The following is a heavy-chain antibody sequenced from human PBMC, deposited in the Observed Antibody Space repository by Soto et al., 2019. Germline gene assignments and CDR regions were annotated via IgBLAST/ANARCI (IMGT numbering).Heavy chain of an antibody. CDR3: ARACSSTSGYYYGMDV. CDR2: IYYSGST. CDR1: GGSISSGGYY. J-gene: IGHJ6*02. V-gene: IGHV4-31*03. Sequence: ASETLSLTCTVSGGSISSGGYYWSWIRQHPGKGLEWIGYIYYSGSTYYNPSLKSRVTISVDTSKNQFSLKLSSVTAADTAVYYCARACSSTSGYYYGMDVWGQGTTVTVSS. D-gene: IGHD2-2*01.